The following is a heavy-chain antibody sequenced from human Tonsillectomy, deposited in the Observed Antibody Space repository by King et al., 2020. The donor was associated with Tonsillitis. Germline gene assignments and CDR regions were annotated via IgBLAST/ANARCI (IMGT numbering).Heavy chain of an antibody. CDR2: IYPGDSDT. D-gene: IGHD6-6*01. CDR3: ARHGTARRRARDWFDP. CDR1: GYSFTSYW. J-gene: IGHJ5*02. V-gene: IGHV5-51*01. Sequence: VQLVESGAEVKKPGEYLKISCKGSGYSFTSYWIGWVRQMPGKGLEWIGIIYPGDSDTRYIPSFPGQVTMSAEQSISTAYLQCGSLKASYTAMYYCARHGTARRRARDWFDPWGQGTLVTVSA.